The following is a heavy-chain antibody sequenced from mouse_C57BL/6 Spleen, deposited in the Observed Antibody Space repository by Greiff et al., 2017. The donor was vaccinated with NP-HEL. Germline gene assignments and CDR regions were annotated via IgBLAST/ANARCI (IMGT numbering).Heavy chain of an antibody. V-gene: IGHV1-49*01. Sequence: QVQLQQSGAELVRPGSSVKLSCKDSYFAFMASAMHWVKQRPGHGLEWIGSFTMYSDATEYSENFKGKATLTANTSSSTADMELSSLKSEDSAVYYCAIAGGTTRDLGVWGTGTTVTVSP. D-gene: IGHD2-12*01. CDR3: AIAGGTTRDLGV. J-gene: IGHJ1*03. CDR2: FTMYSDAT. CDR1: YFAFMASA.